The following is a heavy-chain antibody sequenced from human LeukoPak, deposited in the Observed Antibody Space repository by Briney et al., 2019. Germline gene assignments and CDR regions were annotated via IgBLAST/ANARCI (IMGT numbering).Heavy chain of an antibody. Sequence: GTSLRLSCAASGFTFCSSDMHWVRQAPGKGLEWVAVIWYDGNNKYYADSVKGRFTISRDNSKNTLFLQMNSLRAEDTAVYYCATDAGHWFDPWGQGTLVTVSS. J-gene: IGHJ5*02. CDR2: IWYDGNNK. CDR1: GFTFCSSD. V-gene: IGHV3-33*01. CDR3: ATDAGHWFDP.